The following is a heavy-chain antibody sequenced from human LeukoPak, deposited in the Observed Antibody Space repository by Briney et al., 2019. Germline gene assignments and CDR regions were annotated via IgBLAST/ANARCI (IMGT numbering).Heavy chain of an antibody. J-gene: IGHJ2*01. CDR1: GGSISSYY. CDR3: AGSGNDWYFDL. D-gene: IGHD3-10*01. CDR2: IYYSGST. V-gene: IGHV4-59*12. Sequence: PSETLSLTCTVSGGSISSYYWSWIRQPPGKGLEWIGYIYYSGSTNYNPSLKSRVTISVDTSKNQFSLKLSSVTAADTAVYYCAGSGNDWYFDLWGRGTLVTVSS.